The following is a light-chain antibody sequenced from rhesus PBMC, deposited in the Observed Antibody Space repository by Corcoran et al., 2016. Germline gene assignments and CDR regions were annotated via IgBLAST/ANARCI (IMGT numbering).Light chain of an antibody. J-gene: IGLJ1*01. CDR2: EVT. V-gene: IGLV2-13*03. Sequence: QAAPPQSPSVSGSPGQSVTISCTGTSSDIGGYRRVSWYQQRPGKAPKLLIYEVTKRPSGVSDRFSGPKSGNTASLTISGLQAEDEADYYCSSYTGSGTYIFGAGTRLTVL. CDR1: SSDIGGYRR. CDR3: SSYTGSGTYI.